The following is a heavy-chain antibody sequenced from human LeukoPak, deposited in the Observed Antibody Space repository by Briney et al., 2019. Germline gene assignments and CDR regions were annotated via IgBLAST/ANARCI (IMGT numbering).Heavy chain of an antibody. Sequence: GGSLRLSCAASGFTVSIYAMNWVRQAPEKGLEWVSGISGSGGSKYYADSVKGRISISRDNSKNTLYLKLNSLRAEDTGLYYCAKSDGINHYHWFDPWGQGTLVTVSS. CDR3: AKSDGINHYHWFDP. CDR1: GFTVSIYA. J-gene: IGHJ5*02. V-gene: IGHV3-23*01. CDR2: ISGSGGSK. D-gene: IGHD2-15*01.